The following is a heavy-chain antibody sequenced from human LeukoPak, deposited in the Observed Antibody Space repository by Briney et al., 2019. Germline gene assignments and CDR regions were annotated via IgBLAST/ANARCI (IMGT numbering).Heavy chain of an antibody. Sequence: GGSLRLSCAASGFTFSSYGMHWVRQAPGKGLEWVSGISDSGGITYYADSVKGRFTISRDNSKNTMYLQMNSLRVEDTAVYYCAKASAVRGYYYYGMDVWGQGTTVTVSS. J-gene: IGHJ6*02. D-gene: IGHD3-10*02. CDR2: ISDSGGIT. CDR1: GFTFSSYG. V-gene: IGHV3-23*01. CDR3: AKASAVRGYYYYGMDV.